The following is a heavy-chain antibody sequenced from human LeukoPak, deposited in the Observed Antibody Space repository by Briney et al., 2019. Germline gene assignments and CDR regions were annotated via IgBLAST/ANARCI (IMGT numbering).Heavy chain of an antibody. CDR2: INPSGGST. CDR3: ARVETVVTFAFDI. V-gene: IGHV1-46*03. CDR1: GYTFTSYY. Sequence: ASVKVSCKASGYTFTSYYMHWVRQARGQGLEWMGIINPSGGSTSYAQKFQGRVTMTRDTSTSTVYMELSSLRSEDTAVYYCARVETVVTFAFDIWGQGTMVTVSS. J-gene: IGHJ3*02. D-gene: IGHD4-23*01.